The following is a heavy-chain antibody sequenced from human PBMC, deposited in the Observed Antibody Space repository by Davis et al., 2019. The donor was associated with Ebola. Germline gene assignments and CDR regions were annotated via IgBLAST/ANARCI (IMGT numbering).Heavy chain of an antibody. Sequence: GGSLRLSCAASGFIFSNYSMSWARQAPGKGLEWVANIRQDGSEKQYVDSVKGRFTISRDNAKNSLFLQMNSLRAEDTAVYYCARVRDGMDVWGKGTTVTVSS. J-gene: IGHJ6*04. CDR2: IRQDGSEK. CDR1: GFIFSNYS. V-gene: IGHV3-7*03. CDR3: ARVRDGMDV.